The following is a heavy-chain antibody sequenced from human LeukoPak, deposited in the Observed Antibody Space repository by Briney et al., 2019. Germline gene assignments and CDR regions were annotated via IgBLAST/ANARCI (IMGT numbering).Heavy chain of an antibody. CDR3: ARPPDNGDDGAAFDC. V-gene: IGHV4-38-2*01. D-gene: IGHD4-17*01. Sequence: KPSETLSLTCALSGYSISSGNFWGWIRQPPGKGREWIGRIYHIGTTYYTPSVKSRVTISVDTSKNQFSLKVYSVSAADTAVYYCARPPDNGDDGAAFDCWGQGTLVTVSS. CDR1: GYSISSGNF. CDR2: IYHIGTT. J-gene: IGHJ4*02.